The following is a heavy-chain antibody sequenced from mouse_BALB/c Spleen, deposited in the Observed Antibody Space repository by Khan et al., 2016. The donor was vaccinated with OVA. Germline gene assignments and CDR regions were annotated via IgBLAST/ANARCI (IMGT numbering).Heavy chain of an antibody. D-gene: IGHD2-14*01. J-gene: IGHJ4*01. V-gene: IGHV1-4*01. CDR2: INPRSGYT. Sequence: VQLQQSGAELARPGASVKMSCKASGYTFTSHTMHWVKQRPGQGLEWIGYINPRSGYTQHNQKFNDKATLTADISSSTAYMQLSSLTSEDSAVYYCARRTTEYALDYWGQGTSVTVSS. CDR3: ARRTTEYALDY. CDR1: GYTFTSHT.